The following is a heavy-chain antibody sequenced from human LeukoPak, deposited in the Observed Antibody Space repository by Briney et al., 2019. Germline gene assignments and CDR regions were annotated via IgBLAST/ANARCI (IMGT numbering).Heavy chain of an antibody. CDR2: IYYSGST. Sequence: SETLSLTCTVSGGSISSYYWSWIRQPPGKGLEWIGYIYYSGSTNYNPSLKSRVTISVDTSQNHFSLKLSSVTAADTAVYYCARSGPYYDFWSGTRGAFDIWGQGTMVTVSS. V-gene: IGHV4-59*01. CDR1: GGSISSYY. J-gene: IGHJ3*02. CDR3: ARSGPYYDFWSGTRGAFDI. D-gene: IGHD3-3*01.